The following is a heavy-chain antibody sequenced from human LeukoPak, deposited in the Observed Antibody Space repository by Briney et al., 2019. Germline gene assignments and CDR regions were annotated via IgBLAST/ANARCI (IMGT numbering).Heavy chain of an antibody. CDR3: ASGMVTMVRGYFDY. CDR1: GYTFTSYD. J-gene: IGHJ4*02. V-gene: IGHV1-8*01. CDR2: MNPNSGNT. D-gene: IGHD3-10*01. Sequence: GASVKVSCKASGYTFTSYDINWVRQATGQGLEWMGWMNPNSGNTGYAQKFQGRVTMTRNTSISTAYMELSSLRSEDTAVYYCASGMVTMVRGYFDYWGQGTLVTVSS.